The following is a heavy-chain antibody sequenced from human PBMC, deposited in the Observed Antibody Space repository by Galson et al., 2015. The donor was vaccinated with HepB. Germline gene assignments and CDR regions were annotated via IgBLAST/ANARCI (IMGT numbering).Heavy chain of an antibody. V-gene: IGHV1-24*01. J-gene: IGHJ4*02. CDR2: FDPEVSKT. CDR1: GYSVSELS. D-gene: IGHD6-6*01. Sequence: SVKVSCKVSGYSVSELSMHWVRQAPGKGLGWMGGFDPEVSKTIYAQKFQGRATMTDDTSTDTAYMELSSLTSEDTAIYFCATLVDSSPGRIDYFHYWGQGTLVTVPS. CDR3: ATLVDSSPGRIDYFHY.